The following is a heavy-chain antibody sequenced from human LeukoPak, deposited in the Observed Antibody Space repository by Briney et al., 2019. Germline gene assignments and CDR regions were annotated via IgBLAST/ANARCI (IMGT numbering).Heavy chain of an antibody. CDR3: VKGAAYHLGDAFDI. D-gene: IGHD2-15*01. CDR1: GFTFDDYV. J-gene: IGHJ3*02. V-gene: IGHV3-9*01. Sequence: PGGSLRLSCAASGFTFDDYVMNWVRQAPGKGLEWVSGISWNSGTIGYADSVKGRFTISRDNAKNSLYLQMNSLRAEDTALYYCVKGAAYHLGDAFDIWGQGTMVIVSS. CDR2: ISWNSGTI.